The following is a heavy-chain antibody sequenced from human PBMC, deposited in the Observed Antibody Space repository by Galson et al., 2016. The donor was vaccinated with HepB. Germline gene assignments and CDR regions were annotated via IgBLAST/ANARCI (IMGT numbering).Heavy chain of an antibody. V-gene: IGHV4-4*02. J-gene: IGHJ2*01. CDR2: IYHSGST. D-gene: IGHD6-19*01. CDR3: IRQSVAGGFDL. Sequence: SETLSLTCAVSGDSISSSNWWSWVRRPPVKGLEWIGEIYHSGSTNYNPSLKSRVTLSVDKSKNQFSQKLISVTAADTAVYYCIRQSVAGGFDLWGRGTLVTVSS. CDR1: GDSISSSNW.